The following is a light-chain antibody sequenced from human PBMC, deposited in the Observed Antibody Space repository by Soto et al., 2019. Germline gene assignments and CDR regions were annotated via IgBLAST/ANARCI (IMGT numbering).Light chain of an antibody. J-gene: IGKJ1*01. CDR1: QSVSSSY. Sequence: EIVLTQYPGTLSLSPGERSTRSRLASQSVSSSYLAWYQQKPGQAPRLLIYGASSRATGIPDRFSGSGSGTDFTLTISRLEPEDFAVYYCQQYGSSAWTVGQGTKVDIK. CDR3: QQYGSSAWT. CDR2: GAS. V-gene: IGKV3-20*01.